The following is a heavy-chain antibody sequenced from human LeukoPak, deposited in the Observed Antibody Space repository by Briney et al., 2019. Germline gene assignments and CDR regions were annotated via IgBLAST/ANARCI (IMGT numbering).Heavy chain of an antibody. V-gene: IGHV5-51*01. CDR1: GYSFTSYW. CDR3: ARSWGGSRWYYFDY. D-gene: IGHD2-15*01. CDR2: IYPADSET. Sequence: ETPQNPCPGSGYSFTSYWIAWEPHMTRKGLEWMGNIYPADSETRYSPSFQGQVTITADKSGSTAYLQWSSLKAPDTAMYYCARSWGGSRWYYFDYWGQGTLVTVSS. J-gene: IGHJ4*02.